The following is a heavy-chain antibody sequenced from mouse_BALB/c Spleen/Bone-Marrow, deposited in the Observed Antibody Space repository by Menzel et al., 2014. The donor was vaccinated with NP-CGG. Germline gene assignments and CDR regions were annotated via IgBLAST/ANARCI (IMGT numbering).Heavy chain of an antibody. Sequence: EVQLVESGGGLVKPGGSLKLSCAASGFTFSSYAMSWVRQTPEKRLEWVATISSGGSYTYYPDSVKGRFTISRDNAKNNLYLQMSSLRSEDTAMYYCARHITTVVADYWGQGTTLTVSS. J-gene: IGHJ2*01. CDR1: GFTFSSYA. V-gene: IGHV5-9-3*01. D-gene: IGHD1-1*01. CDR3: ARHITTVVADY. CDR2: ISSGGSYT.